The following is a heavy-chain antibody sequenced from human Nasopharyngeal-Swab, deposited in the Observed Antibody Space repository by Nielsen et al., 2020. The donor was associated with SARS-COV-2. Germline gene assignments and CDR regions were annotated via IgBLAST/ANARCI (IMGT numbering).Heavy chain of an antibody. J-gene: IGHJ4*02. Sequence: GGSRRLSGEAPGLTFSRYDMHGVGQPKGKGREWGSTIGTAGDTIYPCSVKGRFTISRENAKNSLYLQMTSLRVGDTAVYYCARSYYDSSGYYYFDYWGQGTLVTFSS. D-gene: IGHD3-22*01. CDR3: ARSYYDSSGYYYFDY. CDR1: GLTFSRYD. CDR2: IGTAGDT. V-gene: IGHV3-13*01.